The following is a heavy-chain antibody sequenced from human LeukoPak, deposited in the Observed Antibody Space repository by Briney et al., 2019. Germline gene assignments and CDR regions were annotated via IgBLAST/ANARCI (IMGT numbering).Heavy chain of an antibody. J-gene: IGHJ1*01. D-gene: IGHD5-18*01. CDR1: GFTFSSYA. CDR3: ASVRVDTAMVGYFQH. V-gene: IGHV3-30*04. CDR2: ISYDGSNK. Sequence: GGSLRLSCAASGFTFSSYAMHWVCQAPGKGLEWVAVISYDGSNKYYADSVRGRFTISRDNSKNTLYLQMNSLRAEDTAVYYCASVRVDTAMVGYFQHWGQGTLVTVSS.